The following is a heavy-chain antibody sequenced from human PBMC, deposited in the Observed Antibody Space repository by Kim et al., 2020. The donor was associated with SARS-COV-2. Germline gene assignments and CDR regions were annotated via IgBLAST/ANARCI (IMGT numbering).Heavy chain of an antibody. J-gene: IGHJ6*02. CDR3: ARTLYGDYGGRYGMDV. Sequence: SETLSLTCAVYGGSFSGYYWSWIRQPPGKGLEWIGEINHSGSTHYNPSLKSRVTISVDTSKNQFSLKLSSVTAADTAVYYCARTLYGDYGGRYGMDVWGQGTTVTVSS. CDR1: GGSFSGYY. D-gene: IGHD4-17*01. CDR2: INHSGST. V-gene: IGHV4-34*01.